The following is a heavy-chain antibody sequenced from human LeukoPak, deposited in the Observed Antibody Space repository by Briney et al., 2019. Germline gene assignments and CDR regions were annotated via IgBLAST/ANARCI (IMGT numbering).Heavy chain of an antibody. Sequence: WGSLRLSCAASGFTFSSYAMSWVRQAPGKGLEWVSAFSGSGGNTYYADSVKGRFTISRDNSKNTLYLQMNGLRAADTAVYFCAKDVGNWNGNFDYWGQGTLVTVSS. CDR2: FSGSGGNT. V-gene: IGHV3-23*01. CDR3: AKDVGNWNGNFDY. D-gene: IGHD1-20*01. CDR1: GFTFSSYA. J-gene: IGHJ4*02.